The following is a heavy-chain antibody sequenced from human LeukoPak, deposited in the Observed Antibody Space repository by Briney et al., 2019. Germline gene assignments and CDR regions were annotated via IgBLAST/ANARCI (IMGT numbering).Heavy chain of an antibody. V-gene: IGHV4-4*08. Sequence: SETLSLTCTVSGGSISSYYWSWIRQPPGKGLEWIGRIYTSGSTNYNPSLKSRVTISVDTSKNQFSLKLSSVTAADTAVYYCARDYGDYVPYAFDIWGQGTMVTVSS. CDR1: GGSISSYY. D-gene: IGHD4-17*01. J-gene: IGHJ3*02. CDR2: IYTSGST. CDR3: ARDYGDYVPYAFDI.